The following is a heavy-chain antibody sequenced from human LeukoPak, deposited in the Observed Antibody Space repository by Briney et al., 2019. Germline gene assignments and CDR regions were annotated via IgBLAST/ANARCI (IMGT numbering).Heavy chain of an antibody. CDR3: ARDLRGGDSSSSPLGGAFDI. D-gene: IGHD6-13*01. V-gene: IGHV7-4-1*02. Sequence: RASVKVSCKASGYTFTGYYMHWVRQAPGQGLEWMGWINTNTGNPTYAQGFTGRFVFSLDTSVSTAYLQISSLKAEDTAVYYCARDLRGGDSSSSPLGGAFDIWGQGTMVTVSS. CDR1: GYTFTGYY. CDR2: INTNTGNP. J-gene: IGHJ3*02.